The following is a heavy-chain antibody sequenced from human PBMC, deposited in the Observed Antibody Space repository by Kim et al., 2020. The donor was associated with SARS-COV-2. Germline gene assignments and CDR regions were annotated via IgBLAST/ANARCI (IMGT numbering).Heavy chain of an antibody. V-gene: IGHV4-59*01. CDR3: AGDVAHYYGSGRRANWLDP. CDR1: GGSISSYY. J-gene: IGHJ5*02. D-gene: IGHD3-10*01. Sequence: SGTLSLTCTVSGGSISSYYLSWIRQPPGKGLEWIGYIYYSGSTNYNPSLKSRVTISVDTTKNQFSLKLSYVTGADTAVYYCAGDVAHYYGSGRRANWLDPWGQRDLVTASS. CDR2: IYYSGST.